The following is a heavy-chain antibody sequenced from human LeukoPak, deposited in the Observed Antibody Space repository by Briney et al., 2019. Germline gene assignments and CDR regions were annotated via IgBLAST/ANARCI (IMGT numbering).Heavy chain of an antibody. CDR3: ARDLRCSSTSCYAGDVYWFDP. CDR1: GYTFTSYY. J-gene: IGHJ5*02. CDR2: INPSGGST. Sequence: GASVKVSCKASGYTFTSYYMHWVRQAPGQGLEWMGIINPSGGSTSYAQKFQGRVTMTRDTSTSTVYMELSSLRSEDTAVYYCARDLRCSSTSCYAGDVYWFDPWGEGTLVTVSS. D-gene: IGHD2-2*01. V-gene: IGHV1-46*01.